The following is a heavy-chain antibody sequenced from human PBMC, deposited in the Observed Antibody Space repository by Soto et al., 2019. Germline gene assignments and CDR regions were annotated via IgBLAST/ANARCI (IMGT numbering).Heavy chain of an antibody. V-gene: IGHV1-18*01. D-gene: IGHD6-19*01. CDR2: ISAYNGNT. J-gene: IGHJ1*01. CDR1: GYTFTSYG. CDR3: FVDPSSGWYDFLGVQH. Sequence: GASVKVSCKASGYTFTSYGISWVRQAPGQGLEWMGWISAYNGNTNYAQKLQGRVTMTTDTSTSTAYMELRSLRSDDTAVYYCFVDPSSGWYDFLGVQHWGQGTLVTVSS.